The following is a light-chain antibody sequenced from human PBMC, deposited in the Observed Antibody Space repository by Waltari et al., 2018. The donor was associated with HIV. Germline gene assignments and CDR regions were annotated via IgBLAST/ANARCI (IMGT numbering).Light chain of an antibody. CDR1: ALPKQY. CDR3: QSADSSDTVV. V-gene: IGLV3-25*03. J-gene: IGLJ1*01. Sequence: SYELTQPPSVSVSPGQTARITCSGDALPKQYAYWYQQKPGQAPKLVIYKDIERPSGIPERFSGSSSGTTVTLTISGVQAEDEADYYCQSADSSDTVVFGSGTKVTVL. CDR2: KDI.